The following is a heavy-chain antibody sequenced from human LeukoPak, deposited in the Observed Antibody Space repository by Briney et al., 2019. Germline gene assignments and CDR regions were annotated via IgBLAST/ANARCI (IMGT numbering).Heavy chain of an antibody. CDR3: AREILPSMVATSGFDY. V-gene: IGHV3-7*01. CDR2: IKQDGSEK. Sequence: GGSLRLSCAASGFTFSSYWVSWVRQAPGKGLEWVANIKQDGSEKYYVDSVKGRFTISRDNAKNSLYLQRNSLRAEDTAVYYCAREILPSMVATSGFDYWGQGTLVTVSS. D-gene: IGHD5-12*01. CDR1: GFTFSSYW. J-gene: IGHJ4*02.